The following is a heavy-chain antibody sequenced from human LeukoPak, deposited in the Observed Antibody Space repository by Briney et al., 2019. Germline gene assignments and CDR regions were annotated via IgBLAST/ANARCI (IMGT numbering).Heavy chain of an antibody. D-gene: IGHD2-15*01. V-gene: IGHV3-15*01. CDR1: GFTFSSYW. CDR3: TTALGHCSGGSCYSDIYYYYYMDV. J-gene: IGHJ6*03. CDR2: IKSKTDGGTT. Sequence: PGGSLRLSCVASGFTFSSYWMTWVRQAPGKGLEWVGRIKSKTDGGTTDYAAPVKGRFTISRDDSKNTLYLQMNSLKTEDTAVYYCTTALGHCSGGSCYSDIYYYYYMDVWGKGTTVTISS.